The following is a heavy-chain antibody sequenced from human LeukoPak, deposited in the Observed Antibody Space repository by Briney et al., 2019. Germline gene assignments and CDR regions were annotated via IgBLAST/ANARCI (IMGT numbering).Heavy chain of an antibody. CDR1: GYTFTGFF. CDR2: INPNIGDA. CDR3: ARMDLDGGDSIGFDS. Sequence: ASVTVSCKASGYTFTGFFMHWVRQAPGQGLEWMGWINPNIGDAYYAQKFQGRVTMTRDRSINTAYMELSRLTSDDTAVYYCARMDLDGGDSIGFDSWGQGTLVTVSS. D-gene: IGHD2-21*02. J-gene: IGHJ5*01. V-gene: IGHV1-2*02.